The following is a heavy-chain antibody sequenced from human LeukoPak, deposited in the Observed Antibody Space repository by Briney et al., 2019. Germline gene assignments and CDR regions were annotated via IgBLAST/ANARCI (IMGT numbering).Heavy chain of an antibody. CDR2: INHSGST. CDR3: ARGRQRAYYYDSSGYPPDY. Sequence: PSETLSLTCAVYGGSFSGYYWSWIRQPPGKGLVWIGEINHSGSTNYNPSLKSRVTISVDTSKNQFSLKLSSVTAADTAVYYCARGRQRAYYYDSSGYPPDYWGQGTLVTVSS. J-gene: IGHJ4*02. D-gene: IGHD3-22*01. V-gene: IGHV4-34*01. CDR1: GGSFSGYY.